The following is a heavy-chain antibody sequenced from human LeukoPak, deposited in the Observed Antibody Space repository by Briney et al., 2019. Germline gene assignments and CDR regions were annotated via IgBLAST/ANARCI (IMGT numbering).Heavy chain of an antibody. CDR2: ISWNSGSI. D-gene: IGHD3-3*01. V-gene: IGHV3-9*01. J-gene: IGHJ4*02. CDR1: GFTFDDYA. CDR3: ARKSDFWNNDY. Sequence: GGSLRLSCAASGFTFDDYAMHWVRQAPGKGLEWVSGISWNSGSIEYADSVKGQFTISRDNAKNSLYLQMNSLRAEDTAVYYCARKSDFWNNDYWGQGTLVTVSS.